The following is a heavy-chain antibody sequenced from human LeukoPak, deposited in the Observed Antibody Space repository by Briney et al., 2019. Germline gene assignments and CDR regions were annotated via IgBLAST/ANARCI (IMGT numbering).Heavy chain of an antibody. J-gene: IGHJ4*02. CDR2: ISAYNGNT. Sequence: ASVKVSCKASGGTFSSYAISWVRQAPGQGLEWMGWISAYNGNTNYAQKLQGRVTMTTDTSTSTAYMELRSLRSEDMAVYYCARGIWSSHTVGYYFDNWGQGTLVTVSS. CDR3: ARGIWSSHTVGYYFDN. CDR1: GGTFSSYA. V-gene: IGHV1-18*03. D-gene: IGHD6-13*01.